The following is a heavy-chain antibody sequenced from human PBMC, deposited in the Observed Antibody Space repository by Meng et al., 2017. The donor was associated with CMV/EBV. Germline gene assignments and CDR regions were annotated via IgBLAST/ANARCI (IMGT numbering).Heavy chain of an antibody. CDR2: IRYDGSNK. V-gene: IGHV3-30*02. CDR1: GFTFSNYG. Sequence: LSLTCAASGFTFSNYGMYWVRQAPGKGLEWVTFIRYDGSNKYYADSVKGRFTISRGNSKNTLFLQMNSLRAEDTAVYYCARPLTNYDFWSGYYTGGGMDVWGQGTTVTVSS. J-gene: IGHJ6*02. CDR3: ARPLTNYDFWSGYYTGGGMDV. D-gene: IGHD3-3*01.